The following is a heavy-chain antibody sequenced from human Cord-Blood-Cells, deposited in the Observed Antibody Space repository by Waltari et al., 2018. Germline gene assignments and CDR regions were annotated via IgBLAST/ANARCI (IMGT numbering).Heavy chain of an antibody. CDR1: GYSISSGYS. D-gene: IGHD1-26*01. Sequence: QVQLQESGPGLVKPSETLPLTCAVSGYSISSGYSWGWIRQPPGKGLEWIGSIYHSGRTYYNPSLKSRVTISVDTSKNQFSLKLSSVTAADTAVYYCASPGGRDYFDYWGQGTLVTVSS. CDR2: IYHSGRT. V-gene: IGHV4-38-2*01. CDR3: ASPGGRDYFDY. J-gene: IGHJ4*02.